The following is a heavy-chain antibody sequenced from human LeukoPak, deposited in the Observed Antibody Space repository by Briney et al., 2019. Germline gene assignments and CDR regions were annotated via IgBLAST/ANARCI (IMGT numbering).Heavy chain of an antibody. D-gene: IGHD6-19*01. V-gene: IGHV3-23*01. Sequence: GGSLRLSCAASGFTFSSYTMSWVRQAPGKGLEWVSTISSSGASTWYADSVKGRFTISRDNSKNTLYLQMNSLRAEDTAVYYCAKVPNSGWIFDYWGQGTLVTVSS. J-gene: IGHJ4*02. CDR3: AKVPNSGWIFDY. CDR1: GFTFSSYT. CDR2: ISSSGAST.